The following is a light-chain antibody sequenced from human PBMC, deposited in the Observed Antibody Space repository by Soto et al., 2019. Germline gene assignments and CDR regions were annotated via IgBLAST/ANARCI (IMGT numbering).Light chain of an antibody. Sequence: QSVLTQPPSASGTPGQRVTISCSGSSSNIGSNTVNWYQHLPGTAPKLLIYSNDHRPSGVPDRFSGSKSGTSASLAISGLQSGDEAYYYCATWDERLNGWVFGGGTKVTVL. V-gene: IGLV1-44*01. CDR1: SSNIGSNT. CDR3: ATWDERLNGWV. J-gene: IGLJ3*02. CDR2: SND.